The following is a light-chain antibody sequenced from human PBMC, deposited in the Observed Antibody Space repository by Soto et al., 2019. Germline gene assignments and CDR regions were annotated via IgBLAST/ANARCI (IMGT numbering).Light chain of an antibody. CDR1: SNDVDDYKY. V-gene: IGLV2-14*03. Sequence: QPASVSGSPGQSITISCSGTSNDVDDYKYFSWYQKHPGKAPHLLIFDVTHRPSGASDRFSGSKSGNTASLTISGLQAEDEADYYCSSYTKNSTQVFGGGTKLTVL. J-gene: IGLJ3*02. CDR3: SSYTKNSTQV. CDR2: DVT.